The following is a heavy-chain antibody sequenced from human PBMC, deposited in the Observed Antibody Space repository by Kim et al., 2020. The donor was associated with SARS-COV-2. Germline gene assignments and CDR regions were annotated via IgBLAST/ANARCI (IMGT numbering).Heavy chain of an antibody. CDR1: GGSISSSSYY. J-gene: IGHJ5*02. D-gene: IGHD2-15*01. Sequence: SETLSLTCTVSGGSISSSSYYWGWIRQPPGKGLEWIGGVYHSGTTYYNPSLKSRVTISVDTSKNQFSLKLSSVTAADTAVYYCARDDCSGGSCYDQWGQGTLVTVSS. CDR3: ARDDCSGGSCYDQ. V-gene: IGHV4-39*07. CDR2: VYHSGTT.